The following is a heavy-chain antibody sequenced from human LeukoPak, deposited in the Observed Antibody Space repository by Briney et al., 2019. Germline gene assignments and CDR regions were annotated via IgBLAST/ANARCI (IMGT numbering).Heavy chain of an antibody. CDR2: ISFSVNTK. CDR1: GFTFSTFS. Sequence: PGGSLRLSCAASGFTFSTFSMSWVRQAPGKGLEWVSYISFSVNTKYYGDSVKGRFTISRDNAKNSLYLQMNSLRAEDTALYHCARGLEYSSRGDAFDIWGQGTMVTVSS. J-gene: IGHJ3*02. CDR3: ARGLEYSSRGDAFDI. V-gene: IGHV3-48*04. D-gene: IGHD6-6*01.